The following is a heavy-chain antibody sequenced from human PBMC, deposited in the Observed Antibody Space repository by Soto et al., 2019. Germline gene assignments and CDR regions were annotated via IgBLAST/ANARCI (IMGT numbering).Heavy chain of an antibody. CDR2: IIPIVDIA. V-gene: IGHV1-69*02. CDR1: GFTFSTYT. J-gene: IGHJ4*02. Sequence: QVQLVQSGAEVKKPGSSVKVSCKASGFTFSTYTITWVRQAPGQGLEWMGKIIPIVDIANYAQKFQGSVTITADKSTSTAYMELSSLTSEDTAVYYCARDYYYGSGSSMDIFDYWGQGTLVTVSS. D-gene: IGHD3-10*01. CDR3: ARDYYYGSGSSMDIFDY.